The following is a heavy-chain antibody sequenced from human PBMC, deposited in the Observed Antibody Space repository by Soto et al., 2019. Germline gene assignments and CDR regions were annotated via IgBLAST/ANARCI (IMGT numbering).Heavy chain of an antibody. V-gene: IGHV4-61*01. Sequence: PSETLSLTCSVSGASVSDKTFYWSWLRQSPGKGLEWICYIYYSGTTNYNPSLKGRFTISVDTSKNQFSLRLNSVTAADTALYYCARTTAVPNTLRSRYYFDYWGQGMLVTVSS. CDR3: ARTTAVPNTLRSRYYFDY. CDR1: GASVSDKTFY. J-gene: IGHJ4*02. D-gene: IGHD4-17*01. CDR2: IYYSGTT.